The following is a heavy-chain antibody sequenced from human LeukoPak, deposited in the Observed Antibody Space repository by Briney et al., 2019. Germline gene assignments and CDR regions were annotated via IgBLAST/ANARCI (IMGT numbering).Heavy chain of an antibody. CDR1: GGSISNYY. CDR3: ASLAYCGGDCYEAANWYFDL. V-gene: IGHV4-59*08. Sequence: PETLSLTCTVSGGSISNYYWSWIRQPPGKGLEWIGYIYYSGSTNYNPSLKSRVTISVDTSKNQFSLKLSSVTAADTAVYYCASLAYCGGDCYEAANWYFDLWGRGTLVTVSS. D-gene: IGHD2-21*02. J-gene: IGHJ2*01. CDR2: IYYSGST.